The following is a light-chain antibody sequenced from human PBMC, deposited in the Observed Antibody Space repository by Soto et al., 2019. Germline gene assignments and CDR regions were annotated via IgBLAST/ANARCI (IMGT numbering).Light chain of an antibody. CDR1: QSVSSSY. CDR2: AAS. J-gene: IGKJ1*01. Sequence: EIVLTQSPGTLSLYPGERATLSCRASQSVSSSYLAWYQQKPGQAPRLLIYAASSRATGIPDRFSGSGSGTDFTLTISRLEPEDFAVYYCQQYGSSSWTFGQGTTVEIK. V-gene: IGKV3-20*01. CDR3: QQYGSSSWT.